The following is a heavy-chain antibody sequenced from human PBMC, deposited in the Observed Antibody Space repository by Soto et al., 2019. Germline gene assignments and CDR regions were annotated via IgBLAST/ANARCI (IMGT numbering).Heavy chain of an antibody. CDR3: AKDVRFSNSWYLDY. J-gene: IGHJ4*02. D-gene: IGHD2-2*01. V-gene: IGHV3-30*18. CDR1: GFSFSSYG. Sequence: QVQLVESGGGVVQPGRSLRLSCAASGFSFSSYGMYWVRQAPGKGLKWVAVISYDGSNKYYADSVTGRFTISRDNSKSTLYLQMNSLRAEDTAVYYCAKDVRFSNSWYLDYWGQGTLVTVSS. CDR2: ISYDGSNK.